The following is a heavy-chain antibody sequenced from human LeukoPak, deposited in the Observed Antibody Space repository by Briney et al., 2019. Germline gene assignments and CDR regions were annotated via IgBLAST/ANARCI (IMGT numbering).Heavy chain of an antibody. D-gene: IGHD6-13*01. J-gene: IGHJ4*02. Sequence: SQTLSLTCAISGDSVSGNSAAWSWIRQSPSRGLEWLGRTYYRSEWYTEYAVSVKSRITINPDTSKNQFSLQLNSVTPEDTAVYYCARGSYTSTWFWGQGTLVTVSS. CDR1: GDSVSGNSAA. V-gene: IGHV6-1*01. CDR3: ARGSYTSTWF. CDR2: TYYRSEWYT.